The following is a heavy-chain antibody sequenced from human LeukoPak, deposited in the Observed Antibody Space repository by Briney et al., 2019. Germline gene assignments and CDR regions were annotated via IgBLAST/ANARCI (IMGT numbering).Heavy chain of an antibody. V-gene: IGHV4-34*01. CDR2: INHSGST. CDR1: GGSFSGYY. Sequence: SETLSLTCAVYGGSFSGYYWSWIRQPPGKGLGWIGEINHSGSTNYNPSLKSRVTIPVDTYKNKFSLKLSSVTAADTAVYYCARTTYYYDSSGYSELYYFDYWGQGTLVTVSS. J-gene: IGHJ4*02. D-gene: IGHD3-22*01. CDR3: ARTTYYYDSSGYSELYYFDY.